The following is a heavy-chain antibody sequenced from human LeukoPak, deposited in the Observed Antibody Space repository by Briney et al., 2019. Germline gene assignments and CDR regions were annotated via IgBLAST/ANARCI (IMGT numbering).Heavy chain of an antibody. D-gene: IGHD6-19*01. V-gene: IGHV4-4*02. Sequence: SETLSLTCAVSGGSISSSNWWSWVRQPPGKGLGWIGEIYHSGSTNYNPSLKSRVTISVDKSKNQFSLKLSSVTAADTAVYYCARTGGSGWYSRNYFDYWGQGTLVTVSS. CDR3: ARTGGSGWYSRNYFDY. CDR1: GGSISSSNW. CDR2: IYHSGST. J-gene: IGHJ4*02.